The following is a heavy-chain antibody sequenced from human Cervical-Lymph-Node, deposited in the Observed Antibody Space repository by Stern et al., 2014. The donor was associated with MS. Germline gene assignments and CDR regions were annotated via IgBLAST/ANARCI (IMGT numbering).Heavy chain of an antibody. CDR3: ATHRGRVTYYYGMDV. Sequence: VQLVQSVAELKKPGASVKVSCTVSGYTLREISMHWVRQAPGKGLEWMGGFDPEHGETRYAQKFQGRVTMAEDRSTDTAYMELSSLRSEDTAVYYCATHRGRVTYYYGMDVWGQGTTVTVSS. CDR2: FDPEHGET. J-gene: IGHJ6*02. V-gene: IGHV1-24*01. D-gene: IGHD2-21*02. CDR1: GYTLREIS.